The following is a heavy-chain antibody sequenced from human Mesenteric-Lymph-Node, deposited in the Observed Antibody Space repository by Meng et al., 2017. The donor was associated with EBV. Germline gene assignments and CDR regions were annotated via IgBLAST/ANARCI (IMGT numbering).Heavy chain of an antibody. J-gene: IGHJ4*02. Sequence: QVQLIQVGAEVKKAGSSVKVSCKTSGYTFSTYAITWVRQAPGQGPEWMGGIIPLFGPPNYAQKLQGRVTIIADESTNTAYMELSSLRSEDTAVYYCARDRDAYNYYFDYWGQGTLVTVSS. V-gene: IGHV1-69*01. D-gene: IGHD5-24*01. CDR3: ARDRDAYNYYFDY. CDR2: IIPLFGPP. CDR1: GYTFSTYA.